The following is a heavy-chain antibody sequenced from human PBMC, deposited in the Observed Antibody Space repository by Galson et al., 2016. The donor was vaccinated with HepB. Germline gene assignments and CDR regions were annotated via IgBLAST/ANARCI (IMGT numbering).Heavy chain of an antibody. CDR2: IKRKSDGGTT. J-gene: IGHJ2*01. V-gene: IGHV3-15*01. D-gene: IGHD3-22*01. Sequence: SLRLSCAVSGITFTNAWMSWVRQAPGKGLEWVGQIKRKSDGGTTDYAAPVKGRFTISRDDSKDTLYLQMNSLRNVDTAVYYCADELRTPHYDMWYFDLGGRGTLVTVSS. CDR3: ADELRTPHYDMWYFDL. CDR1: GITFTNAW.